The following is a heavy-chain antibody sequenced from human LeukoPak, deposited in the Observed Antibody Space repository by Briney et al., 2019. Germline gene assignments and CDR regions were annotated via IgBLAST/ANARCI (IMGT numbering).Heavy chain of an antibody. D-gene: IGHD3-9*01. J-gene: IGHJ4*02. CDR2: ISGRSDNT. V-gene: IGHV3-23*01. CDR3: AKWGDYDVLTGYYVSDF. CDR1: GFIFSNYA. Sequence: GASLRLSCAASGFIFSNYAMYWVRQAPGEGLEWFSAISGRSDNTYYADSVKGRFTLSRDSSKNTLYLQMNSLRADDTAVYYCAKWGDYDVLTGYYVSDFWGQGTLVTVSS.